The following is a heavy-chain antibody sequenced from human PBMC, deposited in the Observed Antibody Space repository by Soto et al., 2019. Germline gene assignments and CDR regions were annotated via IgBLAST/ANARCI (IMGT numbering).Heavy chain of an antibody. Sequence: QVQLVESGGGVVQPGRSLRLSCAASGFAFSGYDMHWVRQAPGKGLDWVAVISYDGSNKDYADSVQGRLTISRDNSKNTLYLQMNSLRGEDTAVYCCAREYGVKSGTFHFWGQGTMVTASS. V-gene: IGHV3-33*05. CDR2: ISYDGSNK. CDR1: GFAFSGYD. D-gene: IGHD4-17*01. CDR3: AREYGVKSGTFHF. J-gene: IGHJ3*01.